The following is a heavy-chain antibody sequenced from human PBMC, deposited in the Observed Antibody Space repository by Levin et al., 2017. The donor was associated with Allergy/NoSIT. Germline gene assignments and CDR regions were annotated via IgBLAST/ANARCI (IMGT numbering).Heavy chain of an antibody. CDR3: AKDTAHCSSTSCYAWWYFDL. V-gene: IGHV3-30*18. CDR1: GFTFSSYG. D-gene: IGHD2-2*01. CDR2: ISYDGSNK. J-gene: IGHJ2*01. Sequence: GGSLRLSCAASGFTFSSYGMHWVRQAPGKGLEWVAVISYDGSNKYYADSVKGRFTISRDNSKNTLYLQMNSLRAEDTAVYYCAKDTAHCSSTSCYAWWYFDLWGRGTLVTVSS.